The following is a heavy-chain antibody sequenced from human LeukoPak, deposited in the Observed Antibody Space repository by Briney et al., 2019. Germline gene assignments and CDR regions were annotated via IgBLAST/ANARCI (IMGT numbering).Heavy chain of an antibody. CDR3: GRDPRDIVVPPI. J-gene: IGHJ3*02. D-gene: IGHD5-12*01. CDR2: ISSRSSYI. Sequence: GGSLRLSCAASGFTLSSYSMNGVRHAPGKGLECVSSISSRSSYIYYADSVKGRFTISRDNAKNSLYLQMNSLRAEDTAVYYCGRDPRDIVVPPIWGQGTMVTVSS. V-gene: IGHV3-21*01. CDR1: GFTLSSYS.